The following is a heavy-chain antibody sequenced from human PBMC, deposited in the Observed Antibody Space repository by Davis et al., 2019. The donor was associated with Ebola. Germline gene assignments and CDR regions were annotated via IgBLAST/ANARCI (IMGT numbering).Heavy chain of an antibody. CDR3: AKDIRTPGYDFWSGYYLRGMDV. J-gene: IGHJ6*02. V-gene: IGHV3-49*03. CDR2: IRSKAYGGTT. D-gene: IGHD3-3*01. CDR1: GFTFGDYA. Sequence: GGSLRLSCTASGFTFGDYAMSWFRQAPGKGLEWVGFIRSKAYGGTTEYAASVKGRFTISRDDSKSIAYLQMNSLRAEDTAVYYCAKDIRTPGYDFWSGYYLRGMDVWGQGTTVTVSS.